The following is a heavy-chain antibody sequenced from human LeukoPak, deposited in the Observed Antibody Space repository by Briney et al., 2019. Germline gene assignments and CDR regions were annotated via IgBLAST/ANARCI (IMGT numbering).Heavy chain of an antibody. D-gene: IGHD6-25*01. Sequence: ASVKVSCKASGYTFTSYATHWVRQAPGQRLEWMGWINAGNGNATYTQKFQDRVTFTRDTSASTAYMDLSSLRSEDTAVYYCARVSSGWHGYLDYWGQGTPVTVSS. J-gene: IGHJ4*02. CDR3: ARVSSGWHGYLDY. V-gene: IGHV1-3*01. CDR2: INAGNGNA. CDR1: GYTFTSYA.